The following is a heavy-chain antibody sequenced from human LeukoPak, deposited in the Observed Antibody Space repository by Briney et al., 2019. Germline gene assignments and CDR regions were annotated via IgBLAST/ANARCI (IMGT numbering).Heavy chain of an antibody. CDR2: ISVTSSTI. CDR1: GFTFSSYS. D-gene: IGHD2-15*01. J-gene: IGHJ4*02. CDR3: ARMEVVAATRLFDY. V-gene: IGHV3-48*01. Sequence: PGGSLRLSCAASGFTFSSYSMTWVRQAPGKGLEWVSYISVTSSTIYYADSVKGRFTISRDNAKNSLYLQMNSLRAEDTAVYYCARMEVVAATRLFDYWGQGTLVTVSS.